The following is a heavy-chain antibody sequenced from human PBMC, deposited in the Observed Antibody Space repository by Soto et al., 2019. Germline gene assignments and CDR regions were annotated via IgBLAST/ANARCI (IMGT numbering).Heavy chain of an antibody. J-gene: IGHJ4*02. Sequence: VKVSCKASGGTFSSYTISWVRQAPGQGLEWMGRIIPILGIANYAQKFQGRVTITADKSTSTAYMELSSLRSEDTAVYYCARDQEYSGYDNYWGQGTLVTVSS. D-gene: IGHD5-12*01. V-gene: IGHV1-69*04. CDR2: IIPILGIA. CDR3: ARDQEYSGYDNY. CDR1: GGTFSSYT.